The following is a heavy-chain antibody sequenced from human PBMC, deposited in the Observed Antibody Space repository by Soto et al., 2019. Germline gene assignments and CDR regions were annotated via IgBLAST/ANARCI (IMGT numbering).Heavy chain of an antibody. J-gene: IGHJ6*02. Sequence: GGSLRLSCAASGFTVSSNYMSWVRQAPGKGLEWVSVIYSGGRTYHADSVKGRFTISRDNSKNTLYLQMNSLRAEDTAVYYCARDNWADYYYYGMDVWGQGTTVTVSS. CDR1: GFTVSSNY. CDR3: ARDNWADYYYYGMDV. CDR2: IYSGGRT. V-gene: IGHV3-53*01. D-gene: IGHD7-27*01.